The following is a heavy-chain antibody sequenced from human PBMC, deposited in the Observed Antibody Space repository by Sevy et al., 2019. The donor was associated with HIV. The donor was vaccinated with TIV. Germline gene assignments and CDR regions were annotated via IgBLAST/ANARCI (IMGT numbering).Heavy chain of an antibody. Sequence: GGSLRLSCAASGFTSSDYYMSWIRQAPGKGLEWLSYISGSGSDIYYADSVKGRFTISRDNAKNSLYLQMSSLRADDTAVYYFARDHVKDGDLGDYYYYFAMDVWGQGTTVTVSS. CDR2: ISGSGSDI. V-gene: IGHV3-11*01. D-gene: IGHD4-17*01. CDR1: GFTSSDYY. J-gene: IGHJ6*02. CDR3: ARDHVKDGDLGDYYYYFAMDV.